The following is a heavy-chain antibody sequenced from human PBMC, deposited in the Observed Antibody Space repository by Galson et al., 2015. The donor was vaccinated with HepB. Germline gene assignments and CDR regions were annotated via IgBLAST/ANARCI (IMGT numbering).Heavy chain of an antibody. CDR1: GFTFSSYS. V-gene: IGHV3-48*02. CDR3: ARTRFFWGFDP. J-gene: IGHJ5*02. Sequence: SLRLSCAASGFTFSSYSMNWVRQAPGKGLEWVSYISSSNSTIYYADSVKGRFTISRDNAKNSLYLQMNRLRDEDTAIYYCARTRFFWGFDPWGQGTLVTVSS. CDR2: ISSSNSTI. D-gene: IGHD3-3*01.